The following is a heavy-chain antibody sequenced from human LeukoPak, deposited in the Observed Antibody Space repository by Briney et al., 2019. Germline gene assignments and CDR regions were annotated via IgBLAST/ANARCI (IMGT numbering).Heavy chain of an antibody. J-gene: IGHJ6*02. CDR2: INPSGGST. CDR3: ARSRRYCSSTSCYRYYYGMDV. V-gene: IGHV1-46*01. Sequence: GASVKVSCKASGYTFTSYYMHWVRQAPGQGLEWMGIINPSGGSTNYAQKFQGRVTMTRDTSTSTAYMELSSLRSEDTAVYYCARSRRYCSSTSCYRYYYGMDVWGQGTTVTVSS. CDR1: GYTFTSYY. D-gene: IGHD2-2*01.